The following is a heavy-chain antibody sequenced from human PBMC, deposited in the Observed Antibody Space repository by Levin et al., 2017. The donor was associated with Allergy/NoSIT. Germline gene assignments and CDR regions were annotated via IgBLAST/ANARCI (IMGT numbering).Heavy chain of an antibody. CDR1: GFTFSDYA. V-gene: IGHV3-30*04. Sequence: GESLKISCVASGFTFSDYAMHWARQAPGRGLEWVAVISYNGNIKYNADSVQGRFTISRSNSNNTLYLQMNSLRVEETGVYYCARDYWTYTGTRDGTDVGGQGTTVTVSS. CDR2: ISYNGNIK. J-gene: IGHJ6*02. D-gene: IGHD1-1*01. CDR3: ARDYWTYTGTRDGTDV.